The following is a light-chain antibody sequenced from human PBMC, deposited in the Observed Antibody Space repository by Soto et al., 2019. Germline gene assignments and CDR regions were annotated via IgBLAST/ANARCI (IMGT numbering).Light chain of an antibody. CDR2: AAA. J-gene: IGKJ3*01. CDR1: QGISNY. CDR3: QKYNSARFT. V-gene: IGKV1-27*01. Sequence: DIQMTQSPSSLSASVGDRVTITCRASQGISNYLAWYQQKPGKVPKLLIYAAATLQSGVPSRFSGSGSGTEFTLTISSLQPEDVATYYCQKYNSARFTFGPGTKVDIK.